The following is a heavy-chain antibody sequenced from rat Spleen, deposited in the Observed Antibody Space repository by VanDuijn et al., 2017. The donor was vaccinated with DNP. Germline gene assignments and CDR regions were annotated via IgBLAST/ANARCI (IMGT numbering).Heavy chain of an antibody. Sequence: VQLQESGPGLVKPSQSLSLTCSVTGYSIISNYWGWIRKFPGNKMEWIGHISYSGRTTYNPSLKSRISITRDTSKNQFFLQLNSVTTEDTATYYCARWYNYFDYWGQGVMVTVSS. V-gene: IGHV3-1*01. CDR3: ARWYNYFDY. J-gene: IGHJ2*01. D-gene: IGHD1-5*01. CDR1: GYSIISNY. CDR2: ISYSGRT.